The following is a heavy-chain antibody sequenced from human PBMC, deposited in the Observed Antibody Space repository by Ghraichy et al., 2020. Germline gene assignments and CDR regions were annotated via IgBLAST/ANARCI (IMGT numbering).Heavy chain of an antibody. CDR3: ARDGYGDYEGYYYYYGMDV. Sequence: GGSLRLSCAASGFTFSSYWMSWVRQAPGKGLEWVANIKQDGSEKYYVDSVKGRFTISRDNAKNSLYLQMNSLRAEDTAVYYCARDGYGDYEGYYYYYGMDVWGQGTTVTVSS. CDR2: IKQDGSEK. CDR1: GFTFSSYW. V-gene: IGHV3-7*01. J-gene: IGHJ6*02. D-gene: IGHD4-17*01.